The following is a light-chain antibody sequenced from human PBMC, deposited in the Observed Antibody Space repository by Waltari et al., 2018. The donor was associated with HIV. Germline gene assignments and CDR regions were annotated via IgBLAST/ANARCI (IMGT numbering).Light chain of an antibody. J-gene: IGKJ2*01. CDR3: QQYNNWPVQYT. CDR2: GAS. CDR1: QSVSSN. Sequence: EIVMTQYPATLSVSPGDSATLSCRTSQSVSSNLAWSQQKPGQAPRLLIYGASTRATDIPARFSGSGSGTEFTLTISSLQSEDFAVYYCQQYNNWPVQYTFGQGTKLEIK. V-gene: IGKV3-15*01.